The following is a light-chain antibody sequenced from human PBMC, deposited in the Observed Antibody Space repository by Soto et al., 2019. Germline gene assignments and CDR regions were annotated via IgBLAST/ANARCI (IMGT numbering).Light chain of an antibody. CDR1: QGISSY. CDR2: AAS. CDR3: QQYHSYPPIT. Sequence: AMRISEAPASLRVSTRERVTITCRASQGISSYLAWYQQKPGKAPKLLIYAASTLQSGVPSRFSGSGSGTDFTLTISCLQSEDFATSYCQQYHSYPPITFGQGTRLEIK. J-gene: IGKJ5*01. V-gene: IGKV1-8*01.